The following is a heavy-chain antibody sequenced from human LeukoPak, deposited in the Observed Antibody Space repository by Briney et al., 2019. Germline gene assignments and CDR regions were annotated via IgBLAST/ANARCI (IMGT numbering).Heavy chain of an antibody. CDR3: ATSEGGGFFDY. CDR1: GGSISSSSYY. J-gene: IGHJ4*02. D-gene: IGHD4-23*01. CDR2: IYYSGST. V-gene: IGHV4-39*02. Sequence: SETLSLTCTVSGGSISSSSYYWGWIRQPPGKGLEWIGSIYYSGSTYYNPSLKSRVTISIDTSKNHFSLKLRSVGAADTAIYYCATSEGGGFFDYWGQGTPVTVSS.